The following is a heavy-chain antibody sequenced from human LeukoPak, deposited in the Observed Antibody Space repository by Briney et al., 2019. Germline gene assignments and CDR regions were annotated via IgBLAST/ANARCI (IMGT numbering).Heavy chain of an antibody. J-gene: IGHJ4*02. CDR3: ARAGSYKDFYYFDY. Sequence: ASVKVSCKACGYTFTGYYMHWVRQAPGQGLEWMGWINPNSGGTNYAQKFQGRVTMTRDTSISTAYMELSRLRSDDTAVYYCARAGSYKDFYYFDYWGQGTLVTVSS. V-gene: IGHV1-2*02. CDR2: INPNSGGT. CDR1: GYTFTGYY. D-gene: IGHD1-26*01.